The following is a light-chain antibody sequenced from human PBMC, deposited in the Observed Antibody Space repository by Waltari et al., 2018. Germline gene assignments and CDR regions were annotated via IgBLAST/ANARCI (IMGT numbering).Light chain of an antibody. Sequence: ELVLTPSPGTLSLSPGDTATLSCRASQNVGTYLAWYQQKPGQAPRLLIYHASSRATGIPDRFSGSGSGTDFSLTISRLEPEDFAVYYCQNHERLPAMFGQGTNVEIK. CDR3: QNHERLPAM. CDR1: QNVGTY. V-gene: IGKV3-20*01. CDR2: HAS. J-gene: IGKJ1*01.